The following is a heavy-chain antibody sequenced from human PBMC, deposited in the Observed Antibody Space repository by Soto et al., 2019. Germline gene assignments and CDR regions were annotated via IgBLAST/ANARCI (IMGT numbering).Heavy chain of an antibody. CDR3: ARGRQRGSGSYRDYFDY. D-gene: IGHD3-10*01. CDR1: GGSFSGYY. CDR2: INHSGST. Sequence: KASETLSLTGAIYGGSFSGYYWSWIRQPPGKGLEWIGEINHSGSTNYNPSLKSRVTISVDTSKDQFSLNLSSVTAADTAVYYCARGRQRGSGSYRDYFDYWGQGSLVTVSS. J-gene: IGHJ4*02. V-gene: IGHV4-34*01.